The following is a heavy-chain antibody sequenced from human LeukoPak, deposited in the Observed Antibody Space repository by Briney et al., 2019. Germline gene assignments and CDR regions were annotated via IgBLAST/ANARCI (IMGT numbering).Heavy chain of an antibody. D-gene: IGHD6-13*01. CDR2: IYYSGST. CDR3: ASPGPDSSSWMYYFDY. J-gene: IGHJ4*02. CDR1: GGSISSSSYY. Sequence: SETLSLTYTVSGGSISSSSYYWGWIRQPPGKGLEWIGSIYYSGSTYYNPSLKSRVTISVDTSKNQFSLKLSSVTAADTAVYYCASPGPDSSSWMYYFDYWGQGTLVTVSS. V-gene: IGHV4-39*01.